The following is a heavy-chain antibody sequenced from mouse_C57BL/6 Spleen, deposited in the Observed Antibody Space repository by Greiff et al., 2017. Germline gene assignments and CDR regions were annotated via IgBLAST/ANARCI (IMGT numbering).Heavy chain of an antibody. CDR2: IDPSDSYT. CDR1: GYTFTSYW. Sequence: QVQLQQPGAELVKPGASVKLSCKASGYTFTSYWMQWVKQRPGQGLEWIGEIDPSDSYTNYNQKFKGKATLTVDTSSSTAYMQLSSLTSEDSAVYYCASSDSKGTWFAYWGQGTLVTVSA. D-gene: IGHD2-5*01. CDR3: ASSDSKGTWFAY. J-gene: IGHJ3*01. V-gene: IGHV1-50*01.